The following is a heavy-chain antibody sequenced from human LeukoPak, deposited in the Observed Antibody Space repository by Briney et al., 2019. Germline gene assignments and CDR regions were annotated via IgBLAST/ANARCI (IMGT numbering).Heavy chain of an antibody. CDR1: GFTFSSYS. D-gene: IGHD2-2*01. CDR2: ISSSSSTI. J-gene: IGHJ4*02. Sequence: GGSLRLSCAASGFTFSSYSMNWVRQAPGKGLEWVSYISSSSSTIYYTDSVKGRFTISRDNAKNSLYLQMNSLRAEDTAVYYCARDEGRYCSSTSCWGQGTLVTVSS. CDR3: ARDEGRYCSSTSC. V-gene: IGHV3-48*01.